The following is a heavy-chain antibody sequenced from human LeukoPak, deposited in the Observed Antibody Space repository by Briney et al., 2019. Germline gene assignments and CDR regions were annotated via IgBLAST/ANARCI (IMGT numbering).Heavy chain of an antibody. CDR1: CGSFHCYY. CDR3: ARRGRRSPFDY. Sequence: SETLSLTCAVYCGSFHCYYRSWIRQPPGEGLEWIGEINHSGNTNYKPSLKSRVTISVDTSKNQFSLKLSSVSAADTAVYYCARRGRRSPFDYWGQGTLVTVSS. CDR2: INHSGNT. D-gene: IGHD3-16*01. V-gene: IGHV4-34*01. J-gene: IGHJ4*02.